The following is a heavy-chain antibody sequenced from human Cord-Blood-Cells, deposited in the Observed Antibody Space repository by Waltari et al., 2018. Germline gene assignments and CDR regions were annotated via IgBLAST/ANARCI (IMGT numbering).Heavy chain of an antibody. V-gene: IGHV1-69*06. Sequence: AQLVQSGAEVTTPGSSVKVSCKASGGTFSSHACSWVRPAPGHGPEWMGGIIPIFGTANDAQKFQGRVTITAEKSTSTAYMELSSLRSEDTAVYYCARVGAADIVVVPAANWFDPWGQGTLVTVSS. CDR2: IIPIFGTA. D-gene: IGHD2-2*01. CDR3: ARVGAADIVVVPAANWFDP. CDR1: GGTFSSHA. J-gene: IGHJ5*02.